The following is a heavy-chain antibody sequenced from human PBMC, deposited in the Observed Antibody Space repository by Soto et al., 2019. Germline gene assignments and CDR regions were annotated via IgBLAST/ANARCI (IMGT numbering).Heavy chain of an antibody. J-gene: IGHJ5*02. CDR1: GASISGFY. CDR3: GGEGTKTLRDWFDP. Sequence: PSETLSLTCTVSGASISGFYWSWIRKSAGKGLEWIGRIYATGTTDYNPSLKSRVMMSVDTSKKQFSLKLRSVTAADTAVYYCGGEGTKTLRDWFDPGGQGFSVTVSS. V-gene: IGHV4-4*07. D-gene: IGHD1-1*01. CDR2: IYATGTT.